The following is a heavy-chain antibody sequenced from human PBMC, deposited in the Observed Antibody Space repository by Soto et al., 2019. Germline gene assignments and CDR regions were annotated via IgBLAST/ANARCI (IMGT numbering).Heavy chain of an antibody. CDR2: IYYSGST. V-gene: IGHV4-31*03. D-gene: IGHD3-10*01. J-gene: IGHJ3*02. CDR1: GGSISGGCYY. CDR3: ARAKLLLWFGELWGGYDAFDI. Sequence: SETLCLTCTVAGGSISGGCYYWSWIRQHPGKGLEWIGYIYYSGSTYYNPSLKSRVTISVDTSKNQFSLKLNSVTAADTAVYYCARAKLLLWFGELWGGYDAFDIWGQGAMVTVSS.